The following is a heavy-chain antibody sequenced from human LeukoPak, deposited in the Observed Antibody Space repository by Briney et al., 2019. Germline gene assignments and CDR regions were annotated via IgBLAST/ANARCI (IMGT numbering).Heavy chain of an antibody. CDR3: ARVTGYYDSSGYYNPSWFDP. J-gene: IGHJ5*02. CDR1: GGSISSGGYY. CDR2: IYYSGST. D-gene: IGHD3-22*01. V-gene: IGHV4-31*03. Sequence: SQTLSLTCTVSGGSISSGGYYWSWIRQHPGKGLEWIGYIYYSGSTYYNPSLKSRVTISVDTSKNQFSLKLSSVTAADTAVYYCARVTGYYDSSGYYNPSWFDPWGQGTLVTVSS.